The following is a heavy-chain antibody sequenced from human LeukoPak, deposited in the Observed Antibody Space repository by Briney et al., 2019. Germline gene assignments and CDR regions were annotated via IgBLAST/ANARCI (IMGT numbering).Heavy chain of an antibody. V-gene: IGHV3-23*01. J-gene: IGHJ4*02. CDR2: ISEGGDRT. CDR1: RFTSSTYA. CDR3: AKFFRPYRSGGTGSR. Sequence: PGGSLRPSRAVFRFTSSTYAMSWVSPVPGMRLEWVSSISEGGDRTHFADCVELPFTISRDTAKNTLYLLMNSPRAEDTALYCSAKFFRPYRSGGTGSRWGQGTLVTVSS. D-gene: IGHD3-10*01.